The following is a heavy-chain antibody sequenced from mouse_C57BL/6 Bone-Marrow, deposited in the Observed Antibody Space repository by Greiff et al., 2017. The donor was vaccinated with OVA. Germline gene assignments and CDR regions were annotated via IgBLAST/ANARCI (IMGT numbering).Heavy chain of an antibody. V-gene: IGHV1-64*01. CDR3: AREGYDRYFDV. D-gene: IGHD2-2*01. CDR2: IHPNSGST. J-gene: IGHJ1*03. Sequence: QVQLKQPGAELVKPGASVKLSCKASGYTFTSYWMHWVKQRPGQGLEWIGMIHPNSGSTNYNEKFKSKATLTVDKSSSTAYMQLSSLTSEDSAVYYCAREGYDRYFDVWGTGTTVTVSS. CDR1: GYTFTSYW.